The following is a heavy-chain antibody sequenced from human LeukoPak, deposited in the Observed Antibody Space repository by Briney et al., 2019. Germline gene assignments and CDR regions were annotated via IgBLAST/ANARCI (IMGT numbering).Heavy chain of an antibody. V-gene: IGHV1-69*06. D-gene: IGHD5-18*01. CDR1: GGTFSSYA. CDR2: IIPTFGTA. CDR3: ARGDGYSSPYYFDY. J-gene: IGHJ4*02. Sequence: ASVKVSCKASGGTFSSYAISWVRQAPGQGLEWMGGIIPTFGTANYAQKFQGRVTITADKSTSTAYMELSSLRSEDTAVYYCARGDGYSSPYYFDYWGQGTLVTVSS.